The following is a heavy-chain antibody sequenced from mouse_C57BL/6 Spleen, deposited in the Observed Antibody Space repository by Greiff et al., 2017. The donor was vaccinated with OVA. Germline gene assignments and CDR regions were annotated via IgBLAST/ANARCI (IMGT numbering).Heavy chain of an antibody. V-gene: IGHV1-76*01. CDR1: GYTFTDYY. J-gene: IGHJ4*01. D-gene: IGHD2-4*01. CDR2: IYPGSGNT. CDR3: ARRYDYLYAMDY. Sequence: VQLKESGAELVRPGASVKLSCKASGYTFTDYYINWVKQRPGQGLEWIARIYPGSGNTYYNEKFKGKATLTAEKSSSTAYMQLSSLTSEDSAVYFCARRYDYLYAMDYWGQGTSVTVSS.